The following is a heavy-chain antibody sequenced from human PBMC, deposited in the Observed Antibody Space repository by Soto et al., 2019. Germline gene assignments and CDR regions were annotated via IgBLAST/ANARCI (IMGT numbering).Heavy chain of an antibody. CDR2: ISWNSGSI. CDR3: AKDMRWDRLGGMDV. V-gene: IGHV3-9*01. D-gene: IGHD1-26*01. CDR1: GFTFDDYA. J-gene: IGHJ6*02. Sequence: EVQLVESGGGLVQPGRSLRLSCAASGFTFDDYAMHWVRQAPGKGLEWVSGISWNSGSIGYADSVKGRFTISRDNAKNSLYLQMNSLRAEDTALYYCAKDMRWDRLGGMDVRGQGTTVTVSS.